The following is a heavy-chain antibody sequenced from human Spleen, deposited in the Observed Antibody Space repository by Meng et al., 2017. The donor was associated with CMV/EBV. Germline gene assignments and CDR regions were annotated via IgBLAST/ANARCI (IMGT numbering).Heavy chain of an antibody. V-gene: IGHV5-51*01. CDR2: IHPADSDT. J-gene: IGHJ4*02. CDR3: ARHSSGWSTGDY. D-gene: IGHD6-19*01. Sequence: SCKGSGYSFTTNWIGWVRPLPGKGLGWMGIIHPADSDTRYSPSFQGQVTISVDKSITTAYLQWSSLKASDTAMYYCARHSSGWSTGDYWGQGTLVTVSS. CDR1: GYSFTTNW.